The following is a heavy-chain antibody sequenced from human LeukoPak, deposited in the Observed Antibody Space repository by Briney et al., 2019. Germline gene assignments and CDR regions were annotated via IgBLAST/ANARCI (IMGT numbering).Heavy chain of an antibody. V-gene: IGHV3-30-3*01. CDR2: ISYDGSNK. Sequence: GGSLRLSCAASGFPFSSYAMHWVRQAPGKGLEWVAVISYDGSNKYYADSVKGRFTISRDNSKNTLYLQMNSLRAEDTAVYYCAREGSSDYFDYWGQGTLVTVSS. D-gene: IGHD6-6*01. CDR1: GFPFSSYA. J-gene: IGHJ4*02. CDR3: AREGSSDYFDY.